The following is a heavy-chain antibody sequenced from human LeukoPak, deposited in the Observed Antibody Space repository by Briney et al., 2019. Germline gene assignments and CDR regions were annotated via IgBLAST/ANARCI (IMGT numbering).Heavy chain of an antibody. CDR3: ARVVEDSSSWLDAFDI. D-gene: IGHD6-13*01. Sequence: ASVKVSCKASGYTFTSYGISWVRQAPGQGLEWMGWISAYNGNTNYAQKLQGRVTMTTDTSTSTAYMELRSLRSDDTAVYYCARVVEDSSSWLDAFDIWGQGTMVTVSS. CDR2: ISAYNGNT. CDR1: GYTFTSYG. V-gene: IGHV1-18*01. J-gene: IGHJ3*02.